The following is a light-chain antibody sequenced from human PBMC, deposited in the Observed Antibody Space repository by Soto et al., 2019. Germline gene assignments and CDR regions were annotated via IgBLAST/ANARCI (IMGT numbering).Light chain of an antibody. CDR2: DVT. CDR1: NSDVGTFYF. V-gene: IGLV2-11*01. Sequence: QSVPTQPRSVSGSPGQSVTISCTRTNSDVGTFYFVSWYQQYPDKGPKLIIYDVTERPSGVPDRFSGSKSGNTASLTISGLQAEDEADYYCCSYAGSYTYVFGSGTKLTVL. J-gene: IGLJ1*01. CDR3: CSYAGSYTYV.